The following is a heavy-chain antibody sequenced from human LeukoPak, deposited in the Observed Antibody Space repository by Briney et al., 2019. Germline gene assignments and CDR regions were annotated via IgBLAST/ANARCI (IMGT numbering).Heavy chain of an antibody. V-gene: IGHV3-30*03. CDR3: ARARWVQGYYYFDY. CDR1: GFTFSSYG. CDR2: ISYDGSNK. D-gene: IGHD1-26*01. Sequence: PGGSLRLSCAASGFTFSSYGMHWVRQAPGKGLEWVAVISYDGSNKYYADSVKGRFTISRDNSKNTLYLQMNSLRAEDTAVYYCARARWVQGYYYFDYWGQGSLVTVSS. J-gene: IGHJ4*02.